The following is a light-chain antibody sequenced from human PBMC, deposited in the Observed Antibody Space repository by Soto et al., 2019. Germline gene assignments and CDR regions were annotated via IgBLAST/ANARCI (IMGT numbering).Light chain of an antibody. J-gene: IGKJ1*01. CDR2: GAS. CDR3: QHYGSAPRT. CDR1: QSITNNY. Sequence: EIVLTQSPGTLSFSPGERATLSCRASQSITNNYLAWYQQKAGQVPRLLLYGASTRPTGIPDRFSGSGSGTDFTLTITRLEPDEFSVYYCQHYGSAPRTFGQGPNVDIK. V-gene: IGKV3-20*01.